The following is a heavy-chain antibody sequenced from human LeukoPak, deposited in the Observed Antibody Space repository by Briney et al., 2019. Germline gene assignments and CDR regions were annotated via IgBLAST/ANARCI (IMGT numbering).Heavy chain of an antibody. Sequence: GASVKVSCKASGGTFSSYAISWVRQAPGQGLEWMGGIIPIFGTVNYAQKFQGRVTITTDESTSTAYMELSSLRSEDTAVYYCASMDIVVVPAAMSAFDIWGQGTMVTVSS. CDR3: ASMDIVVVPAAMSAFDI. V-gene: IGHV1-69*05. J-gene: IGHJ3*02. CDR2: IIPIFGTV. D-gene: IGHD2-2*03. CDR1: GGTFSSYA.